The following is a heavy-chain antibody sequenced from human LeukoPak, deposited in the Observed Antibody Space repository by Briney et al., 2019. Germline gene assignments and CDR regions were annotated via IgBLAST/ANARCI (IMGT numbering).Heavy chain of an antibody. CDR3: AKASIAAAGTTPRHYYYSMNV. D-gene: IGHD6-13*01. V-gene: IGHV3-23*01. CDR1: GFIFSTYP. Sequence: GGSLRLSCAASGFIFSTYPMIWVRQAPGKGLEWVSAISSIGISTYYADSVKGRFTISRDNSKNTLYLQMNSLRAEDTAVYYCAKASIAAAGTTPRHYYYSMNVWGRGTTVTVSS. J-gene: IGHJ6*03. CDR2: ISSIGIST.